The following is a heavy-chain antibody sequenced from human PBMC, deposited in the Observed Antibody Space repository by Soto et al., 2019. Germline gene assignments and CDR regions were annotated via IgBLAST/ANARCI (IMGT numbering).Heavy chain of an antibody. CDR1: GYTFTSYC. V-gene: IGHV1-18*04. D-gene: IGHD6-19*01. CDR2: ISAYNGNT. CDR3: ESLYSSAIVYYDGMDV. J-gene: IGHJ6*02. Sequence: ASVNVSCKASGYTFTSYCISWVRQAPGQGLEWMGWISAYNGNTNYAQKLQGRVTMTTDTSTSTAYMEPRSMRSDDTAVYYCESLYSSAIVYYDGMDVWGQGNTITVSS.